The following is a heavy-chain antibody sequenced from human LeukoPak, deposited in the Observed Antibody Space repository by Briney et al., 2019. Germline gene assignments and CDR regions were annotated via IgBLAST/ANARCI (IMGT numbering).Heavy chain of an antibody. CDR1: GYTFTSYD. CDR2: MNPTSGNT. CDR3: ARGISSGYYLRYYYYYGMDV. V-gene: IGHV1-8*01. D-gene: IGHD3-22*01. J-gene: IGHJ6*02. Sequence: ASVKVSCKASGYTFTSYDINWVRQATGQGLEWMGWMNPTSGNTGYAQKFQGRVTMTRNTSISTAYMELSGLRSEDTAVYYCARGISSGYYLRYYYYYGMDVWGQGTTVTVSS.